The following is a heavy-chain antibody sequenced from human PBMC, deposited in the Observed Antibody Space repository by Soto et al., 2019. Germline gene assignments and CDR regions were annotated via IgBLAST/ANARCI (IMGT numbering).Heavy chain of an antibody. CDR3: AKHRGGAVITTPDY. J-gene: IGHJ4*02. D-gene: IGHD6-19*01. CDR1: GFTFRNFV. Sequence: PGGSLRLSCAASGFTFRNFVMSWVRQAPGKGLEWVSAISGSGGNTYYADSVEGRFTISRDNAENTLYLQMSSLRADDTAIYYCAKHRGGAVITTPDYWGQGTLVTVSS. CDR2: ISGSGGNT. V-gene: IGHV3-23*01.